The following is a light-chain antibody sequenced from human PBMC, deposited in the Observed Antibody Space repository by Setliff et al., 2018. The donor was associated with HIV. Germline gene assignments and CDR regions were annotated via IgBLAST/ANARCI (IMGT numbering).Light chain of an antibody. V-gene: IGLV2-23*01. CDR3: CSYAGSATWV. CDR2: DDS. J-gene: IGLJ2*01. Sequence: QSVLTQPASVSGSPGQSITISCTGTSSDIGTYNLVSWYQQYPGQAPKLMIYDDSKRPSGLSNRFSGSKSGNTASLTISGLQAEDEADYYCCSYAGSATWVFGGGTKVTVL. CDR1: SSDIGTYNL.